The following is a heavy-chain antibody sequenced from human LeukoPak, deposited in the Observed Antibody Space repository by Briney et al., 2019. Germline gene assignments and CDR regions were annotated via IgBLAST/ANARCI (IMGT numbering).Heavy chain of an antibody. V-gene: IGHV3-33*01. CDR3: AREAVGYSSGRRWFDP. D-gene: IGHD6-19*01. J-gene: IGHJ5*02. CDR1: GFTFSSYG. Sequence: AGRSLRLSCAASGFTFSSYGMHWVRQAPGKGLEWVAVIWYYESNKYYADSVKGRFTISRDNSKNTLYLQMNSLRAEDTAVYYCAREAVGYSSGRRWFDPWGQGTLVTVSS. CDR2: IWYYESNK.